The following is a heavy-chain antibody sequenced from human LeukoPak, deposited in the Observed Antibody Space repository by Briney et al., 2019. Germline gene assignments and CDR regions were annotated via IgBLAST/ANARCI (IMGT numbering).Heavy chain of an antibody. CDR1: GSSFSAYG. CDR3: AKDRRGSLGTFDI. J-gene: IGHJ3*02. CDR2: IPYDGAK. D-gene: IGHD1-26*01. Sequence: SGGSLRLSCAASGSSFSAYGMQWARQAPGKGLEWVAFIPYDGAKYYADSVKGRFTISRDNSKNTLYLQMSSLRAEDTAVYYCAKDRRGSLGTFDIWGQGTMVTVSS. V-gene: IGHV3-30*02.